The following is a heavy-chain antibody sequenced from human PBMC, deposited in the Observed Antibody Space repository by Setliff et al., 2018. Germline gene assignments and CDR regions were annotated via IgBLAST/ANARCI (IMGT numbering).Heavy chain of an antibody. CDR3: ARGGGVAAAAWFDP. CDR2: MYTSGTT. D-gene: IGHD6-13*01. Sequence: SETLSLTCTVSRGSISSSSWSWIRLPPGKGLEWIGYMYTSGTTEYNPSLNSRVTMSLDTSKNQFSLNLSSVTAADTAVYYCARGGGVAAAAWFDPWGQGTLVTVSS. V-gene: IGHV4-4*08. CDR1: RGSISSSS. J-gene: IGHJ5*02.